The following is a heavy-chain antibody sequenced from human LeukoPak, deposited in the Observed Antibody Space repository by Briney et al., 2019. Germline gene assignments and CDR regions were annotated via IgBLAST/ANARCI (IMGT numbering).Heavy chain of an antibody. CDR1: GASISSSTYY. J-gene: IGHJ4*02. V-gene: IGHV4-39*07. D-gene: IGHD3-22*01. CDR3: ARDQYYDVSTYYEIDY. CDR2: ASYSGNT. Sequence: SETLSLTCTVSGASISSSTYYWGWIRQPPGKGLEWIGSASYSGNTYYNPSLKSRVTILVDTSKNQFSLKMTSVTAADTAVYYCARDQYYDVSTYYEIDYWGQGTLVTVSS.